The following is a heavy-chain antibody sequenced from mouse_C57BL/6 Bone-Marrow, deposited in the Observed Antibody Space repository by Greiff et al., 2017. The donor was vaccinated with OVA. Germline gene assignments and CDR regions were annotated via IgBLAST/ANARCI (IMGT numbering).Heavy chain of an antibody. J-gene: IGHJ3*01. V-gene: IGHV1-4*01. Sequence: VQLQESGAELARPGASVKMSCKASGYTFTGYTMHWVKQRPGQGLEWIGYINPRSGYTKYNQKFKDKATLTADKSSSTAYMQLSSLTSEDSAVYYCAREDGNWFAYWGQGTLVTVSA. D-gene: IGHD2-1*01. CDR3: AREDGNWFAY. CDR2: INPRSGYT. CDR1: GYTFTGYT.